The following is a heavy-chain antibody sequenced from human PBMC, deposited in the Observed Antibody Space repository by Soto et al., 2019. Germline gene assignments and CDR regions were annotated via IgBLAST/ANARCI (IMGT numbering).Heavy chain of an antibody. J-gene: IGHJ3*01. CDR2: IKSKTDGGTT. D-gene: IGHD3-3*01. CDR1: GFTFSNAW. CDR3: TTELLTYYDFWSGV. Sequence: EVQLVESGGGLVKPGGSLRLSCAASGFTFSNAWMNWVRQAPGKGLEWVGRIKSKTDGGTTDYAAPVKGRFTISRDDSINTLYQQLNSLTTEDTAVYYCTTELLTYYDFWSGVWVHGTMVTVSS. V-gene: IGHV3-15*07.